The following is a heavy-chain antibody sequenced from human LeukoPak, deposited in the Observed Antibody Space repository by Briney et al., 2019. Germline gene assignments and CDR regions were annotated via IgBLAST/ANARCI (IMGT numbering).Heavy chain of an antibody. V-gene: IGHV1-2*06. CDR1: GYTFTGYY. CDR3: ARGLSTIFVPATACLDF. D-gene: IGHD3-3*01. CDR2: INPNSGDT. Sequence: ASVKVSCKASGYTFTGYYVHWVRQAPGQGLQWMGRINPNSGDTNYAQKFQGRVTMTRDTSINAAYMGLSRLTSDDTAVYYCARGLSTIFVPATACLDFWGQGTLVTVSS. J-gene: IGHJ4*02.